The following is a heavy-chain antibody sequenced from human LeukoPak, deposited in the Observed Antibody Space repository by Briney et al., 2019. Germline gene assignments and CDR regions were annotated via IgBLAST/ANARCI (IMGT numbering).Heavy chain of an antibody. V-gene: IGHV3-33*08. CDR2: IWYDGSNK. D-gene: IGHD1-26*01. CDR1: GFTFSSYA. J-gene: IGHJ6*02. CDR3: ARDRGTYYGMDV. Sequence: PGGSLRLSCAASGFTFSSYAMSWVRQAPGKGLEWVAVIWYDGSNKYYADSVKGRFTISRDNSKNTLYLQMNSLRAEDTAVYYCARDRGTYYGMDVWGQGTTVTVSS.